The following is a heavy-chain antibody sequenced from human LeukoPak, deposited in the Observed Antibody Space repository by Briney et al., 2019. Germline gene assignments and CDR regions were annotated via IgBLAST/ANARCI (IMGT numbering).Heavy chain of an antibody. D-gene: IGHD2-15*01. V-gene: IGHV3-74*01. Sequence: GGSLRLSCAASGFTFSSHWMHWVRQAPGKGLVGVTGISTDGSRPRYADSVNGRFTISRDNAKNTLYLQMNSLRAEDTAVYFCVRDGQGSTPLDYWGQGTLVTVSS. CDR1: GFTFSSHW. CDR3: VRDGQGSTPLDY. CDR2: ISTDGSRP. J-gene: IGHJ4*02.